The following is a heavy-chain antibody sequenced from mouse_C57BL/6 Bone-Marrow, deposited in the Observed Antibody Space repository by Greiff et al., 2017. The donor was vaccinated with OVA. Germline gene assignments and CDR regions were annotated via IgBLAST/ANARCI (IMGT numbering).Heavy chain of an antibody. Sequence: QVQLQQPGAELVKPGASVKMSCKASGYTFTSYWITWVKQRPGQGLEWIGDIYPGSGSTNYNEKFKSKATLTVDKSSSTAYMQLSSLTSEDSAVYYCARGDYYYGSSFYYAMDYWGQGTSVTVSS. CDR3: ARGDYYYGSSFYYAMDY. CDR1: GYTFTSYW. J-gene: IGHJ4*01. CDR2: IYPGSGST. D-gene: IGHD1-1*01. V-gene: IGHV1-55*01.